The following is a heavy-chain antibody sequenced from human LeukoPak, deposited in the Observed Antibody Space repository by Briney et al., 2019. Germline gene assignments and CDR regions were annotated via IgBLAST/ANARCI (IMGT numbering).Heavy chain of an antibody. CDR2: IYYSGST. CDR3: ARGIRPTYYDFWSGYYTGTYFDY. D-gene: IGHD3-3*01. Sequence: PSETLSLTCTVSGGSISGSSYYWGWIRQPPGKGLEWIGSIYYSGSTYYNPSLKSRVTISVDTSKNQFSLKLSSVTAADTAVYYCARGIRPTYYDFWSGYYTGTYFDYRGQGTLVTVSS. CDR1: GGSISGSSYY. V-gene: IGHV4-39*07. J-gene: IGHJ4*02.